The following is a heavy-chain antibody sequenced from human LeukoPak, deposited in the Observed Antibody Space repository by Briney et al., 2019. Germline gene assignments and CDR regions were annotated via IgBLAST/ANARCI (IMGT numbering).Heavy chain of an antibody. V-gene: IGHV3-30*03. J-gene: IGHJ4*02. CDR2: ISYDGSNK. Sequence: GGSLRLSCAASGFTFSNYGMHWVRQAPGKGLEWVAVISYDGSNKYYVDSVKGRFTISRDNSKSTLYLQMNSLRAEDVAVYYCGKGGGYSNGLFDSWGQGTLVTVSS. CDR3: GKGGGYSNGLFDS. CDR1: GFTFSNYG. D-gene: IGHD6-19*01.